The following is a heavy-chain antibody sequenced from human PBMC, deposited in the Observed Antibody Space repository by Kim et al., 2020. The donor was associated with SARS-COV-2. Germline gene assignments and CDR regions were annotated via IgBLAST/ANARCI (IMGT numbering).Heavy chain of an antibody. CDR3: ARSWQLVNWFDP. J-gene: IGHJ5*02. CDR1: GFTFSSYS. D-gene: IGHD6-13*01. Sequence: GGSLRLSCAASGFTFSSYSMNWVRQAPGKGLEWVSSISSSSSYIYYADSVKGRFTISRDNAKNSLYLQMNSLRAEDTAVYYCARSWQLVNWFDPWGQGTLVTVSS. CDR2: ISSSSSYI. V-gene: IGHV3-21*01.